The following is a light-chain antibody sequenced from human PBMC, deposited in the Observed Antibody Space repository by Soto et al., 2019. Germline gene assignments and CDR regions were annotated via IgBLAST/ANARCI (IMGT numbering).Light chain of an antibody. Sequence: DIGMTQAPDSLAVSLGERATINCKSSLSLLSTSNTYLAWYQQKAGQPHTLLFYCAYTRASGVPDRFSGSGSGTDFTLTMSSLQAEDVVVYHCQQYYTSTFTFGPGTKVDIK. CDR2: CAY. V-gene: IGKV4-1*01. CDR3: QQYYTSTFT. J-gene: IGKJ3*01. CDR1: LSLLSTSNTY.